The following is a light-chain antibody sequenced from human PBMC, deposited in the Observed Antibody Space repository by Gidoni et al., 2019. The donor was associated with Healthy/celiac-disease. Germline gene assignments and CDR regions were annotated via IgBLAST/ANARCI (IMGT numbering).Light chain of an antibody. CDR3: NSRDSSGNHV. CDR1: SLRSYY. J-gene: IGLJ1*01. V-gene: IGLV3-19*01. CDR2: GKN. Sequence: SSELTQDPAVSVALGQTVRITCHGDSLRSYYASCYQQKPGQAPVLVIYGKNNRPSGIPDRFSGSSSGNTASLTITGAQAEDEADYYCNSRDSSGNHVFGTGTKVTVL.